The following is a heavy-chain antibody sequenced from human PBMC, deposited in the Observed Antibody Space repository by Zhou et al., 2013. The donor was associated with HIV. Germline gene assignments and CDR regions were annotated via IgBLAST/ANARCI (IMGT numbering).Heavy chain of an antibody. CDR2: ISSFRGHT. D-gene: IGHD3-3*02. CDR3: ARALSTRWVGGGFYYMDV. J-gene: IGHJ6*03. V-gene: IGHV1-18*01. CDR1: GYTFTSYA. Sequence: QVQLVQSGSELKKPGASVKVSCKASGYTFTSYAMNWVRQAPGKGLEWVGWISSFRGHTNYAQKLQGRVSVTTDTSTNTAYMELRSLRSDDTAVYYCARALSTRWVGGGFYYMDVWGKGTTVHRLL.